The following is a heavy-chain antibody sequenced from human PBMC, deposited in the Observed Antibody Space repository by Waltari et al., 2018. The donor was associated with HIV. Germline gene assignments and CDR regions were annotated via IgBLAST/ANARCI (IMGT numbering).Heavy chain of an antibody. J-gene: IGHJ4*02. CDR2: MNPNGGAT. D-gene: IGHD3-3*01. V-gene: IGHV1-2*02. CDR1: GSTFIDTY. CDR3: VRDRGLNWNGDI. Sequence: QVQLVQSGAEVKRPGASVKDSCKASGSTFIDTYVFGVRQVPGTGIEWMGWMNPNGGATKYAQKLQGRITMTRDTSITTAYMELSGLRSDDTAIFYCVRDRGLNWNGDIWGQGTLVTVSS.